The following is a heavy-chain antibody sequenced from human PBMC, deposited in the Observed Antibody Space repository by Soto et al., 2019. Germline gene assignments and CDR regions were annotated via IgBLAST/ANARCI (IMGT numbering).Heavy chain of an antibody. CDR3: ARTSGYFDA. V-gene: IGHV6-1*01. CDR2: TYYRSKWYN. CDR1: GDSVSSIRAA. J-gene: IGHJ4*02. Sequence: SLTLSLTSAISGDSVSSIRAAWNWIRQSPSRGLEWLGRTYYRSKWYNEYEVSVRSRIAINPDTSRNQFSLQLDSVTPEDTAVYYCARTSGYFDAWGQGSLVTVSS. D-gene: IGHD6-19*01.